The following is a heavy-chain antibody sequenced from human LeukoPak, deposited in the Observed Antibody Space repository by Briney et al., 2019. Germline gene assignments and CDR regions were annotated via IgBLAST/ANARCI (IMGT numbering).Heavy chain of an antibody. CDR3: ARAPHTAMDAFDI. CDR2: MNPNSGNT. Sequence: ASVKVSCKASGYTFTSYDINWVRQATGQGLEWMGWMNPNSGNTGYAQKFQGRVTITRNTSISTAYMELSSLRSEDTAVYYCARAPHTAMDAFDIWGQGTMVTVSS. V-gene: IGHV1-8*03. J-gene: IGHJ3*02. CDR1: GYTFTSYD. D-gene: IGHD5-18*01.